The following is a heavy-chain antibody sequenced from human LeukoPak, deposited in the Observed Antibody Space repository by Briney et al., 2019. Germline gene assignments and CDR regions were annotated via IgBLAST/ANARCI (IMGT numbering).Heavy chain of an antibody. D-gene: IGHD6-19*01. V-gene: IGHV3-23*01. Sequence: GGSLRLSCAASGFTFSDYYMSWIRQTPGEGLEWVSAISGSGGSTYYADSVRGRFTISRDNSKNTLYLQMNSLRAEDTAVYYCAKDPVAGTAWVDYWGQGTLVTVSS. J-gene: IGHJ4*02. CDR1: GFTFSDYY. CDR2: ISGSGGST. CDR3: AKDPVAGTAWVDY.